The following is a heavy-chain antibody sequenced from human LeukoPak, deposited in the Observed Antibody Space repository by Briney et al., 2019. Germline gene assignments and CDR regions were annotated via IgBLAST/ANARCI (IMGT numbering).Heavy chain of an antibody. CDR1: GYTFTNYH. CDR3: ARDSLGYTYGYSTYLDP. CDR2: INPRTGST. V-gene: IGHV1-46*04. Sequence: RASVKVSCTTSGYTFTNYHVHWVRQAPGQGLEWVGIINPRTGSTTYAQMLRGRVTMTRDTSSNTVYMEMSSLRSEDTAVYYCARDSLGYTYGYSTYLDPWGQGTLVTVSS. D-gene: IGHD5-18*01. J-gene: IGHJ5*02.